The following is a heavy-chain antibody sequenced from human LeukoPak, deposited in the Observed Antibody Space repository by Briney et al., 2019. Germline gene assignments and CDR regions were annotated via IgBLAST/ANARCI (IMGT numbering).Heavy chain of an antibody. J-gene: IGHJ4*02. V-gene: IGHV4-34*01. CDR1: VGSFSGYY. D-gene: IGHD2-15*01. Sequence: SETLSLTCAVYVGSFSGYYWSWIRQPPGKGLEWIGEINHSGSTNYNPSLKSRVTISVDTSKNQFSLKLSSVTAADTAVYYCARTTEEDSGCSFDYWGQGTLVTVSS. CDR2: INHSGST. CDR3: ARTTEEDSGCSFDY.